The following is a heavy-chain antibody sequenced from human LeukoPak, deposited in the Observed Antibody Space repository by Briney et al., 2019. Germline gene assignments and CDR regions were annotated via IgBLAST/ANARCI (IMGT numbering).Heavy chain of an antibody. CDR3: ARVQHSSGWYRLDP. CDR2: IYHSGST. CDR1: GGSISSSNW. Sequence: SGTLSLTCAVSGGSISSSNWWSWVPQPPGKGLEWIGEIYHSGSTNYNPSLKSRVTISVDKSKNQFSLKLSSVTAADTAVYYCARVQHSSGWYRLDPWGQGTLVTVSS. D-gene: IGHD6-19*01. J-gene: IGHJ5*02. V-gene: IGHV4-4*02.